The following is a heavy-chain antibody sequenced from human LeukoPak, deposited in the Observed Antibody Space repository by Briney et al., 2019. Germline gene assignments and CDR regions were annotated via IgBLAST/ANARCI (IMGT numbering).Heavy chain of an antibody. CDR3: AKTYNWNDYFDY. D-gene: IGHD1-1*01. J-gene: IGHJ4*02. CDR1: RFTFSDYY. V-gene: IGHV3-11*04. CDR2: ISSSGSTI. Sequence: PGGSLRLSCAASRFTFSDYYMSWIRQAPGKGLEWVSYISSSGSTIYYADSVKGRFTISRDNSKNTLYLQMNSLRAEDTAVYYCAKTYNWNDYFDYWGQGTLVTVSS.